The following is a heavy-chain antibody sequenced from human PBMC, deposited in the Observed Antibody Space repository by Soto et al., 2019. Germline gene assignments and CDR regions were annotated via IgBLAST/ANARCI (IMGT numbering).Heavy chain of an antibody. D-gene: IGHD6-19*01. CDR2: INAGNGNT. V-gene: IGHV1-3*01. CDR1: GYTFTSYA. J-gene: IGHJ4*02. Sequence: QVQLVQSGAEVKKPGASVKVSCKASGYTFTSYAMHWVRQAPGQRLEWMGWINAGNGNTKYSQKFQGRVTITRDTSASTAYMELSSLRSEDTAVYYCARSVVSSGWYNYWGQGTLVTVSS. CDR3: ARSVVSSGWYNY.